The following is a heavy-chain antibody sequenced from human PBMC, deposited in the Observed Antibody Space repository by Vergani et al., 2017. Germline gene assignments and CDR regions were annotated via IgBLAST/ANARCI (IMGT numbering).Heavy chain of an antibody. V-gene: IGHV3-23*04. CDR2: ISGSGGST. J-gene: IGHJ4*02. CDR3: ARQVSSGWYLTGFDY. CDR1: GFTFSDHY. Sequence: EVQLVESGGGLVQPGGSLRLSCAASGFTFSDHYMDWVRQAPGKGLEWVSAISGSGGSTYYADSVKGRFTISRDNSKNTLYLQMNSLRAEDTAVYYCARQVSSGWYLTGFDYWGQGTLVTVSS. D-gene: IGHD6-19*01.